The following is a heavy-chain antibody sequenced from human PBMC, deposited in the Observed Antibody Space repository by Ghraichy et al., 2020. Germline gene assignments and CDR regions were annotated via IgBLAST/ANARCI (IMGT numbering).Heavy chain of an antibody. J-gene: IGHJ4*02. CDR3: ARRYLSATASDY. D-gene: IGHD2-15*01. CDR1: GGTFSSYA. Sequence: SVKVSCKASGGTFSSYAISWVRQAPGQGLEWMGGIIPIFGTANYAQKFQGRVTITADESTSTAYMELSSLRSEDTAVYYCARRYLSATASDYWGQGTLVTVSS. V-gene: IGHV1-69*13. CDR2: IIPIFGTA.